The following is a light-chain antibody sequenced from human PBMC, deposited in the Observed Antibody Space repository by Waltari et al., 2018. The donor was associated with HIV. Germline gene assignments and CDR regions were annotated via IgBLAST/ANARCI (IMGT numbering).Light chain of an antibody. Sequence: QSALTQPPSVSGSPGQSVTISCTGTSSDIGLYNYVSWYQQCPGKAPKLVIFEVTKRPSGVPYRFSGSKSGNTASLTVSGLQPEDEGDYYCSSYAAMNNFYVLFGGGTKLTVL. CDR3: SSYAAMNNFYVL. V-gene: IGLV2-8*01. CDR2: EVT. CDR1: SSDIGLYNY. J-gene: IGLJ2*01.